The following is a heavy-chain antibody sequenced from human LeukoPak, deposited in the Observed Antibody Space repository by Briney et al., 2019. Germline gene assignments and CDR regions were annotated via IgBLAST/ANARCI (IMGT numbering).Heavy chain of an antibody. CDR3: ARDQPSRYRSGGSCYYYYMDV. J-gene: IGHJ6*03. CDR1: GFTFTDTY. D-gene: IGHD2-15*01. CDR2: ISPSGTDI. V-gene: IGHV3-11*04. Sequence: GGSLRLSCAVSGFTFTDTYMTWIRQAPGKGLESPSYISPSGTDISYADSVKGRFTISRDNAKNSLYLQMNSLRAEDTAVYYCARDQPSRYRSGGSCYYYYMDVWGKGTTVTVSS.